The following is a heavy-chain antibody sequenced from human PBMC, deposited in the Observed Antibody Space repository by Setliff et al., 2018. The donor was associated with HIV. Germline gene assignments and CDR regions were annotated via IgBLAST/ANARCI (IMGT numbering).Heavy chain of an antibody. J-gene: IGHJ4*02. D-gene: IGHD1-26*01. V-gene: IGHV3-48*01. CDR1: GFIFENYN. CDR2: ITSSGSTQ. CDR3: ARVHGAGAYFFDY. Sequence: PGGSLRLSCAASGFIFENYNMNWVRQAPGKGLEWISFITSSGSTQYYADSVKGRFTVSRDNAKNSLYLQMNSLRAGDTAVYFCARVHGAGAYFFDYWGQGAPVTVSS.